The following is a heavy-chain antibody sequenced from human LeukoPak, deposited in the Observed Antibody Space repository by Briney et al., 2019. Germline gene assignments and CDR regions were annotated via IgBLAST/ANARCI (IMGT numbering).Heavy chain of an antibody. D-gene: IGHD1-7*01. J-gene: IGHJ4*02. CDR1: GFTFSSYG. CDR2: IRYDGSNK. V-gene: IGHV3-30*02. Sequence: GGSLRLSCAASGFTFSSYGMHWVRQAPGKGLEWVAFIRYDGSNKYYADSVKGRFTISRDNSKNTLYLQMNSLRAEGTAVYYCAKDWAITGTSDYWGQGTLVTVSS. CDR3: AKDWAITGTSDY.